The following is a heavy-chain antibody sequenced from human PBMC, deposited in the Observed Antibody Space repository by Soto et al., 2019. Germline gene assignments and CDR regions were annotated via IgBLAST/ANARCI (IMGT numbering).Heavy chain of an antibody. CDR2: FDPEDGET. CDR3: ATCPRRAYYYYGMDV. V-gene: IGHV1-24*01. J-gene: IGHJ6*02. Sequence: ASVKVSCKVSGYTLTELCIHWVRQAPGKGLEWMGGFDPEDGETIYAQKFQGRVTMTEDTSTDTAYMELSSLRSEDTAVYYCATCPRRAYYYYGMDVWGQGTTVTVSS. CDR1: GYTLTELC.